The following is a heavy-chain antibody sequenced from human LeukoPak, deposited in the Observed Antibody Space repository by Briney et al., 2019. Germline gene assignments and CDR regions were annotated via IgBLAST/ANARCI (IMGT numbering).Heavy chain of an antibody. V-gene: IGHV5-51*01. J-gene: IGHJ4*02. CDR1: GYSFTSYW. CDR3: ARSPDQDIVVVPAAGVVYFDY. CDR2: IYPGDSDT. Sequence: GESLKISCKGSGYSFTSYWIGWVRQMPGKGLEWMGIIYPGDSDTRYSPSFQGQVTISADKSISTAYLQWSSLKASDTAMYYCARSPDQDIVVVPAAGVVYFDYWGQGTLVTVSS. D-gene: IGHD2-2*01.